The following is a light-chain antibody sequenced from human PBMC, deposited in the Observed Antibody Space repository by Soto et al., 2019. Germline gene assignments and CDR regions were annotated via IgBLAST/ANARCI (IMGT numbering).Light chain of an antibody. V-gene: IGLV8-61*01. J-gene: IGLJ3*02. CDR1: SGSVSTSYY. Sequence: QTVVTQEPSFSVSPGGTVTLTCGLSSGSVSTSYYPSWYQQTPGQAPRTLIYNTNTRSSGVPGRFSGSILGNKAALTIAGAQADDESDYNCVLYMGSGISVFGGGTKLTVL. CDR3: VLYMGSGISV. CDR2: NTN.